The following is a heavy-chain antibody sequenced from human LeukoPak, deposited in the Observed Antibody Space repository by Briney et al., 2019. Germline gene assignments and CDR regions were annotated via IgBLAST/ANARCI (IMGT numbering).Heavy chain of an antibody. CDR2: ISGSGGST. CDR3: AKAQGDPNYYYYYMDV. Sequence: GGSLRLSCAASGFPFSSYAMNWVRQAPGKGLEWVSAISGSGGSTYYADSAKGRFTISRDNSKNTLYLQMNSLRAEDTAVYYCAKAQGDPNYYYYYMDVWGKGTTVTVSS. D-gene: IGHD3-10*01. V-gene: IGHV3-23*01. CDR1: GFPFSSYA. J-gene: IGHJ6*03.